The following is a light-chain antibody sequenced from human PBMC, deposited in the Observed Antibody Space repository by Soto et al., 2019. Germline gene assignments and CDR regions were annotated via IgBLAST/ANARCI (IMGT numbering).Light chain of an antibody. CDR1: SSNIGAGYD. CDR2: GNS. V-gene: IGLV1-40*01. J-gene: IGLJ2*01. CDR3: QSYDSSLSGSNGV. Sequence: QSVLTQPPSVSGAPGQRVTISCTGSSSNIGAGYDVHWYQQLPGTAPKLLIYGNSNRPSGVPDRFSGSKSGTSASLAITGLQAEDEADYYCQSYDSSLSGSNGVFGGGTKLTVL.